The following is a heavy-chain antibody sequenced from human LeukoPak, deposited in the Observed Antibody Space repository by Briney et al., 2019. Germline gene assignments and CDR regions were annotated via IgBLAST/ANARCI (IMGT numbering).Heavy chain of an antibody. D-gene: IGHD6-13*01. Sequence: GGSLRLSRAASGFTFSSYAMSWVRQAPAKGLEWVSAISGSGGSTYYADSVKGRFTISRDNSKNTLYLQMNSLRAEDTAVYYCAKDHGYSTRFDPWGQGTLVTVSS. J-gene: IGHJ5*02. CDR1: GFTFSSYA. CDR2: ISGSGGST. CDR3: AKDHGYSTRFDP. V-gene: IGHV3-23*01.